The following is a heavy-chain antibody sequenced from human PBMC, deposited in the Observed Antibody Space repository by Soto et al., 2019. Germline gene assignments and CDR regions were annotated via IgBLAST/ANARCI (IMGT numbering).Heavy chain of an antibody. CDR2: IYYRGSS. Sequence: SETLSLTCTVSVDPISSNNYYWGWILQPPGKGLEWIGNIYYRGSSYYIPSLQSRVIMSVDTSKNQFSLKLSSVSAADTAVYYCARHKILERVFDYWGQGTQVTVSS. J-gene: IGHJ4*02. CDR3: ARHKILERVFDY. V-gene: IGHV4-39*01. CDR1: VDPISSNNYY. D-gene: IGHD3-3*01.